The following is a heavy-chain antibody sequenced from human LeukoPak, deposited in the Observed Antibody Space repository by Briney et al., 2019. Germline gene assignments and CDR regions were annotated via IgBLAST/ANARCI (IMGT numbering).Heavy chain of an antibody. Sequence: SETLSLTCTVSGGSISSGSYYWSWIRQPAGKGLEWIGRIYTSGSTNYNPSLKSRVTISVDTSKNQFSLKLSSVTAADTAVYYCARDGPEMAINEDAFDIWGQGTMVTVSS. D-gene: IGHD5-24*01. J-gene: IGHJ3*02. CDR2: IYTSGST. V-gene: IGHV4-61*02. CDR1: GGSISSGSYY. CDR3: ARDGPEMAINEDAFDI.